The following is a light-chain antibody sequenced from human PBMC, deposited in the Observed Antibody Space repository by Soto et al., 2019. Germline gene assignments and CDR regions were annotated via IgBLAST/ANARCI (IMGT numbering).Light chain of an antibody. Sequence: EIVVTQSPATLSVSPGERATLSCRASQSVSSNLAWYMQKPGQAPRLLIYGASTRATGIPARFSGSGSGTEFTLTISSLQSEDFAVYYCQQYNNWPLTFGGWTKVEIK. CDR1: QSVSSN. CDR2: GAS. J-gene: IGKJ4*01. CDR3: QQYNNWPLT. V-gene: IGKV3-15*01.